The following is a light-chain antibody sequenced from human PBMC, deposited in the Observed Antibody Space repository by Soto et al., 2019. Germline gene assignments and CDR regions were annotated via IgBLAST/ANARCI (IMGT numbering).Light chain of an antibody. V-gene: IGKV3-20*01. CDR3: QQYGSSGT. Sequence: EIMLTQAPGTLSLSPGDRATLSCRASQSVSNNYLAWYQQKPGQAPRLLIYGASNRATGIPDRFSGSGSGTEFTLTISSLQSEDFAVYYCQQYGSSGTFGQGTKVDIK. J-gene: IGKJ1*01. CDR1: QSVSNNY. CDR2: GAS.